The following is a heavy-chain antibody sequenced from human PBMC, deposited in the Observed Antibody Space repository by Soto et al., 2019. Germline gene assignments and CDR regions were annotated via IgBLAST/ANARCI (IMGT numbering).Heavy chain of an antibody. Sequence: QVQLVQSEAELRKAGASVKVSCKASGYTFSDNHIHWVRQAPGQGLEWMGWLNPYSGATTYAPKYQGRVTLTRDTSLSTSYMELIALKSDDTAVYYCATAKRGTVSLLADWGQGTLVTVSS. CDR3: ATAKRGTVSLLAD. J-gene: IGHJ4*02. CDR2: LNPYSGAT. D-gene: IGHD4-4*01. V-gene: IGHV1-2*02. CDR1: GYTFSDNH.